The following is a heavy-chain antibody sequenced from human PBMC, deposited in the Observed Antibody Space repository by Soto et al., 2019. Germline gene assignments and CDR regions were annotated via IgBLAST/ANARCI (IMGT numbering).Heavy chain of an antibody. V-gene: IGHV1-69*08. J-gene: IGHJ4*02. CDR3: ARDLDCRRSSCQSDY. CDR1: GGTFSRHI. CDR2: FIPIYGTA. D-gene: IGHD2-2*01. Sequence: QVQLVQSGTEVKKPGSSVKVSCKASGGTFSRHIISWVRQAPGQGLEWMGRFIPIYGTANYAQKFQGRVTITADKSTTTAYMELSSLRSEDTAVYYCARDLDCRRSSCQSDYWGQGTLVTVSS.